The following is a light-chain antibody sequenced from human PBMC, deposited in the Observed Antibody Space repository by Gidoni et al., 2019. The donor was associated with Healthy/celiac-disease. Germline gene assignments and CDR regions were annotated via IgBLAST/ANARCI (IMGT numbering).Light chain of an antibody. Sequence: DIQMTQSPSPLSASVGDRVTLTCQSSQDISNNLNWYQQQQRKAPKLLIYDASNLETGAPSRFRGSGSGTDFTFTISSLQPEDIATYYCHQYDNRRPMYTFGQGTKLEIK. J-gene: IGKJ2*01. CDR1: QDISNN. CDR3: HQYDNRRPMYT. V-gene: IGKV1-33*01. CDR2: DAS.